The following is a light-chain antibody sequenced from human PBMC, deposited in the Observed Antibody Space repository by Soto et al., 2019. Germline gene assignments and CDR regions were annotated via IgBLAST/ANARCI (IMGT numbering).Light chain of an antibody. V-gene: IGLV2-8*01. CDR2: DVT. CDR1: SSDVGAYNH. CDR3: ISSAGNNIPFYV. J-gene: IGLJ1*01. Sequence: QSALTQPPPASGSPGQSVTISCTGTSSDVGAYNHVSWYQQHPGKAPQLMIYDVTKRPSGVPDRFSGSKSGNTASLTVSGLQADYDFYYYCISSAGNNIPFYVSGPGTDLNVL.